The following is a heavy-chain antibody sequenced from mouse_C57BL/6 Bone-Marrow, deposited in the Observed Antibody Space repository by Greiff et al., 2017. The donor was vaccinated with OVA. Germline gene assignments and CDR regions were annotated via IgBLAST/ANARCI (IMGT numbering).Heavy chain of an antibody. V-gene: IGHV2-2*01. CDR2: IRSGGST. CDR3: ATITTVVNYFDY. D-gene: IGHD1-1*01. CDR1: GFSLTSYG. J-gene: IGHJ2*01. Sequence: QVQLQQSGPGLVQPSQSLSITCTVSGFSLTSYGVHWVRQSPGKGLEWLGVIRSGGSTDYNAAFISRLSISKDNSKSQVFFKMNSRQADDTAIYYCATITTVVNYFDYWGQGTTLTVSS.